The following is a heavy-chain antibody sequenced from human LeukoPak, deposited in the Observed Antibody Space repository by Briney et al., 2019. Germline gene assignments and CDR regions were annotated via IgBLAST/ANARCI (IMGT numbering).Heavy chain of an antibody. CDR1: GGSISSHY. CDR3: ARGIGVLRYFDWLSEIYFDY. J-gene: IGHJ4*02. V-gene: IGHV4-59*11. CDR2: IYYSGST. D-gene: IGHD3-9*01. Sequence: PSETLSLTCTVPGGSISSHYWSWIRQPPGKGLEWIGYIYYSGSTNYNPSLKSRVTISVDTSKNQFSLKLCSVTAADTAVYYCARGIGVLRYFDWLSEIYFDYWGQGTLVTVSS.